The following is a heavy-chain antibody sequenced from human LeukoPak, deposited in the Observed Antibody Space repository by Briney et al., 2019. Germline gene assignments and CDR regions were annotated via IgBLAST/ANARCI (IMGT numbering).Heavy chain of an antibody. J-gene: IGHJ3*02. CDR2: IYWNTTSI. CDR1: GFTLGNHP. V-gene: IGHV3-9*01. D-gene: IGHD1-7*01. CDR3: AKDSSIKLGAFNI. Sequence: PGRSLRLSCSLSGFTLGNHPMQWVRQAREEAGGEWSGIYWNTTSIGYADSVKGRFTISRDIAKSSLYLQMNSLRPEDTAVYYCAKDSSIKLGAFNIWGQGTMVTVSS.